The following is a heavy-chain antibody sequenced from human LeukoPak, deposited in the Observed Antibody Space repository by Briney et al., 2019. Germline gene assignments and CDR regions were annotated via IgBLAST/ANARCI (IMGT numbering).Heavy chain of an antibody. V-gene: IGHV3-23*01. D-gene: IGHD2-2*01. Sequence: GGSLRLSCVASGFTFNNYAMSWVRQAPGKGLEWVSTISGSGGSTFYADSVKGRFIISRDNSKNTVYLQTNSLRVEDAAVYFCAKRARGYCSSTSCGTDYWGQGTLVTVSS. CDR2: ISGSGGST. CDR3: AKRARGYCSSTSCGTDY. J-gene: IGHJ4*02. CDR1: GFTFNNYA.